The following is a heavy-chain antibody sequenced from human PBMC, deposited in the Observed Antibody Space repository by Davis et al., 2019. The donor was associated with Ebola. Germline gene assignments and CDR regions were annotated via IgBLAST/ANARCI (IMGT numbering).Heavy chain of an antibody. CDR3: AKVSTLYFDY. J-gene: IGHJ4*02. CDR1: GFVFSSYV. CDR2: IGLSADT. Sequence: GESLKISCAASGFVFSSYVMSWVRRAPGKGLEWVSTIGLSADTYYADSVKGRFTISRDNSRNTLHLQMDSLRAEDTAVYYCAKVSTLYFDYWGQGTLVTVSS. V-gene: IGHV3-23*01.